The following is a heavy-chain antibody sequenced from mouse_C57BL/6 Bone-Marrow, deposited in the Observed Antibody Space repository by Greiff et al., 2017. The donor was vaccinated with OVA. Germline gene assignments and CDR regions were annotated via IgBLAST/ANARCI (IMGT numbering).Heavy chain of an antibody. V-gene: IGHV3-6*01. CDR3: ARGGHGYYYAMDY. Sequence: EVQLQQSGPGLVKPSQSLSLTCSVTGYSITSGYYWNWIRQFPGNKLEWMGYISYDGSNNYNPSLKKRISITRDTSKNQFFLKLNSVTTEDTATYYCARGGHGYYYAMDYWGQGTSVTVSS. D-gene: IGHD2-2*01. CDR1: GYSITSGYY. CDR2: ISYDGSN. J-gene: IGHJ4*01.